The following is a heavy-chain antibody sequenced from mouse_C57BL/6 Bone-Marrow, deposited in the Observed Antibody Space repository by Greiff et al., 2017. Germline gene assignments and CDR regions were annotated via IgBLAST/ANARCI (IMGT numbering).Heavy chain of an antibody. V-gene: IGHV1-54*01. D-gene: IGHD1-1*01. J-gene: IGHJ2*01. CDR3: ARRNYYGSSSLFDY. Sequence: QVQLQQSGAELVRPGTSVKVSCKASGYAFTNYLLEWVKQRPGQGLEWIGVLNPGSGGTNYNEKFKGKATLTADKSSSTAYMQLSSLTSEDSAVYFCARRNYYGSSSLFDYWGQGTTLTVSS. CDR2: LNPGSGGT. CDR1: GYAFTNYL.